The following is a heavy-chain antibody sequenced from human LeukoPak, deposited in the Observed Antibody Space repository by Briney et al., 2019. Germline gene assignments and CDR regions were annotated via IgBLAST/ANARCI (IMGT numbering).Heavy chain of an antibody. Sequence: GGSLRLSCAASGFTFNNYWMHWVRHAPGKGLVWVSRINSDGSSTSYADSVKGRFTISRDNAKNTLYLEMNSLRAEDTAVYYCARGSYSSSAVDYWGQGTLVTVSS. CDR1: GFTFNNYW. V-gene: IGHV3-74*01. CDR3: ARGSYSSSAVDY. D-gene: IGHD6-6*01. J-gene: IGHJ4*02. CDR2: INSDGSST.